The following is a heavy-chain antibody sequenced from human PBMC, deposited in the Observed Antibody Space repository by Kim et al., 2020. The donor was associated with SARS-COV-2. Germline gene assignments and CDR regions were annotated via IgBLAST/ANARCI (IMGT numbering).Heavy chain of an antibody. J-gene: IGHJ6*02. CDR3: AKDNIQWLVPDYYYYYGMDD. CDR1: GFTFSSYA. Sequence: GGSLRLSCAASGFTFSSYAMSWVRQAPGKGLEWVSAISGSGGNTYYADSVKGRFTISRDNSKNTLYLQMNSLRAEDTAVYYCAKDNIQWLVPDYYYYYGMDDGSQGTTITVSS. V-gene: IGHV3-23*01. CDR2: ISGSGGNT. D-gene: IGHD6-19*01.